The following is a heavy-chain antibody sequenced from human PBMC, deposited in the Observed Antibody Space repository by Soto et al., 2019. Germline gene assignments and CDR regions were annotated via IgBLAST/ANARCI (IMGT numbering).Heavy chain of an antibody. D-gene: IGHD1-1*01. CDR2: ISYDGNVA. Sequence: QVQLVESGGGVVQPGRSLRLSCAASGFTFSNYGMHWVRQAPGKGLEWVIVISYDGNVAYYADSVKGRFTISRDNSKNTLYLQKNSLRTEDTAMYYCAKEGPITNWYFDSWGQGTLVTVSS. CDR3: AKEGPITNWYFDS. CDR1: GFTFSNYG. J-gene: IGHJ4*02. V-gene: IGHV3-30*18.